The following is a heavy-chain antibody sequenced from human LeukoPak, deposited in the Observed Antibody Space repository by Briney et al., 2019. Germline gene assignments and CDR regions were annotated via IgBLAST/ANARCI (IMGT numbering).Heavy chain of an antibody. V-gene: IGHV3-21*01. D-gene: IGHD6-13*01. Sequence: GGSLRLSCAASGFTFSSYSMNWVRQAPGKGLEWVSSISSSSSYIYFADSVKGRFTISRDNAKSSLYLQMNSLRAEDTAVYYCARDGGSSWYFDYWGQGTLVTVSS. CDR2: ISSSSSYI. CDR3: ARDGGSSWYFDY. CDR1: GFTFSSYS. J-gene: IGHJ4*02.